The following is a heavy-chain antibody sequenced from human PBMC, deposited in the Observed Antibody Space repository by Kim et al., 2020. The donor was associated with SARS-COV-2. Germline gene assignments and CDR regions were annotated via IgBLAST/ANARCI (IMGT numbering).Heavy chain of an antibody. CDR2: IRSKAYGGTP. J-gene: IGHJ4*02. Sequence: GGSLRLSCSASGFIFHDYAVNWFRQAPGKGPEWVGFIRSKAYGGTPDYAASVRGRFSISRDDSKAIAYLQMNSLKIEDTAVYYCSRHAPETNGWLYYDYWGQGTQVTVSS. CDR1: GFIFHDYA. CDR3: SRHAPETNGWLYYDY. V-gene: IGHV3-49*03. D-gene: IGHD6-19*01.